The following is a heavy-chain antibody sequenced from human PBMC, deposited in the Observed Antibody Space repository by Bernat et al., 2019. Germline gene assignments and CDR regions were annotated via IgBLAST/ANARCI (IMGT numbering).Heavy chain of an antibody. J-gene: IGHJ4*02. CDR1: GFTFSSYG. V-gene: IGHV3-30*03. D-gene: IGHD3-22*01. CDR3: ARIDYYDSSGPIDY. CDR2: ISYDGSNK. Sequence: QVQLVESGGGVVQPGRSLRLSCAASGFTFSSYGMHWVRQAPGKGLEWVAVISYDGSNKYYADSVKGRFTISRDNSKNTLYLQMNSLRAEDTAVYYCARIDYYDSSGPIDYWGQGTLVTVSS.